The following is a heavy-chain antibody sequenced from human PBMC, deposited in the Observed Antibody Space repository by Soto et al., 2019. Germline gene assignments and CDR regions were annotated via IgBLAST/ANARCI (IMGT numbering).Heavy chain of an antibody. CDR3: ARDRPSGYSSGWYTFLGSGDGMDV. CDR1: GYTFTSYG. J-gene: IGHJ6*02. Sequence: QVQLVQSGAEVKKPGASVKVSCKASGYTFTSYGISWVRQAPGQGLEWMGWISAYNGNTNYAQKLQGRVTMTTDTSTSTAYMELRSLRSDDTAVYYCARDRPSGYSSGWYTFLGSGDGMDVWGQGTTVTVSS. CDR2: ISAYNGNT. V-gene: IGHV1-18*01. D-gene: IGHD6-19*01.